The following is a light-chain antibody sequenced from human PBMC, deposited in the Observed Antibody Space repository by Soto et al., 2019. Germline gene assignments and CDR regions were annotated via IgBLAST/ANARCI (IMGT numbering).Light chain of an antibody. CDR3: QSYDRSLSYV. V-gene: IGLV1-40*01. CDR2: GAI. Sequence: QSVLTQPPSVSGAPGQRVTISCTGTSSNIGAGYDVHWYQQLPGTAPKLLIYGAINRPSGVPDRFSGSKSGTSASLAITGLQAEDEADYYCQSYDRSLSYVFGTGTKLTVL. CDR1: SSNIGAGYD. J-gene: IGLJ1*01.